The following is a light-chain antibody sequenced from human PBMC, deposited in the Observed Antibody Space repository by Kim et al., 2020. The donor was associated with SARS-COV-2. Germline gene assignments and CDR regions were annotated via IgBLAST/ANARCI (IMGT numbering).Light chain of an antibody. V-gene: IGLV2-14*03. CDR2: DVI. CDR1: SSDVGGYNF. J-gene: IGLJ3*02. CDR3: SSYTSSSTWV. Sequence: GQSITISCTATSSDVGGYNFASWYQQHPDKAPKLMIYDVINRPSGVSDRFSGSKSGNTASLTISGLQAEDEADYYCSSYTSSSTWVFGGGTQLTVL.